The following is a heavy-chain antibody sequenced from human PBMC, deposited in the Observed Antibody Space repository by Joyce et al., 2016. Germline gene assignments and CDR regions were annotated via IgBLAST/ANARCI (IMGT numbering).Heavy chain of an antibody. D-gene: IGHD1-26*01. CDR2: SNRNNGDI. Sequence: QVQLVQSGAELKTPGASVKVSCKASGFPFTAYHLHWVRQAPGQGLQWLGWSNRNNGDISVAQKFRGSVVLTRDTPRTTVYMDLSGLRSDDTAIYYCARDNSGFDDWGQGTLVSVSS. V-gene: IGHV1-2*02. CDR1: GFPFTAYH. CDR3: ARDNSGFDD. J-gene: IGHJ4*02.